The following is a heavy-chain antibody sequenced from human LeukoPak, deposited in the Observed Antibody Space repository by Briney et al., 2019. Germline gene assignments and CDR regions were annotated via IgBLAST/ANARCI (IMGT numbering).Heavy chain of an antibody. V-gene: IGHV3-30*03. CDR3: ARSSSAHYPFAG. CDR1: GFTFSNYG. D-gene: IGHD3-22*01. CDR2: ISYDGRNR. Sequence: GGSLRLSCAASGFTFSNYGIHWVRQAPGKGLEWVTFISYDGRNRHYVDSVKGRFTISRDNAKNTLYLQMSSLRADDTAVYYCARSSSAHYPFAGWGQGTLVTVSA. J-gene: IGHJ4*02.